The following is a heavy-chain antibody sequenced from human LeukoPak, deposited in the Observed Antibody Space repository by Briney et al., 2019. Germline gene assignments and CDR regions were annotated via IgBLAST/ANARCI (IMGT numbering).Heavy chain of an antibody. Sequence: PGGSLRLSCAASGFTFSSYGMHWVRQAPGKGLEWVAVIWYGGSNKYYADSVKGRFTISRDNSKNTLYLQMNSLRAEDTAVYYCARSYSSGYNDYWGQGTLVTVSS. CDR3: ARSYSSGYNDY. CDR1: GFTFSSYG. D-gene: IGHD3-22*01. V-gene: IGHV3-33*01. CDR2: IWYGGSNK. J-gene: IGHJ4*02.